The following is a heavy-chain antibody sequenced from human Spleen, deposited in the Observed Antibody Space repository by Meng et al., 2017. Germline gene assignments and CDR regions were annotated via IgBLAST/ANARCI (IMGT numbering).Heavy chain of an antibody. Sequence: QVPLQQAGAGLFKPSETLSLTCAVLGRSFSGYYWSWIRQPPGKGLEWIGEINHSGSTNYNPSLKSRVTISVDTSKNQFSLKLSSVTAADTAVYYCARGLSFWNYYFDYWGQGTLVTVSS. V-gene: IGHV4-34*01. J-gene: IGHJ4*02. CDR1: GRSFSGYY. D-gene: IGHD1-7*01. CDR3: ARGLSFWNYYFDY. CDR2: INHSGST.